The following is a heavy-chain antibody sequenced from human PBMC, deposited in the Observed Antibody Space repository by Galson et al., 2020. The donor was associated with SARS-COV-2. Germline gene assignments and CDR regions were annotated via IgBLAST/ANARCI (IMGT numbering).Heavy chain of an antibody. CDR2: IYYSGST. CDR3: ASEELGVYQLLWYYYYGMDV. V-gene: IGHV4-39*01. J-gene: IGHJ6*02. Sequence: SETLSLSCTVSGGSISSRSDYWGWIRQPPGKGLEGIGSIYYSGSTYDNPSRKSRVSRSVDTSKNQCSLKLSSVTAADTAVYYCASEELGVYQLLWYYYYGMDVWGQGTTVTVSS. D-gene: IGHD2-2*01. CDR1: GGSISSRSDY.